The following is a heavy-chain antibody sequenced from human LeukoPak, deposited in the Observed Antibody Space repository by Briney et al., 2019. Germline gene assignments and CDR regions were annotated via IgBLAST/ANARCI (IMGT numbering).Heavy chain of an antibody. J-gene: IGHJ6*02. CDR1: GGSFSRYY. V-gene: IGHV4-59*12. CDR2: IYYSGST. CDR3: ARGRGV. Sequence: SETLSLTCTVSGGSFSRYYWSWIRQPPGKGLEWIGYIYYSGSTYYNPSLKSRVSISVDTSKNQFSLKLSSVTAADTAVYYYARGRGVWGQGTTVTVSS.